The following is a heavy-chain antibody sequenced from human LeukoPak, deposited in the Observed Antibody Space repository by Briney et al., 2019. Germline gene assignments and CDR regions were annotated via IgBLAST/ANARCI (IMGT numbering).Heavy chain of an antibody. CDR1: GGSISSYY. D-gene: IGHD3-22*01. J-gene: IGHJ4*02. CDR3: ASSLNAYYYDSSGFDY. Sequence: SETLSLTCTVSGGSISSYYWSWLRQPPGKGLEWIGYIYYSGSTNYNPSLKSRVTISVDTSKNQFSLKLSSVTAADTAVYYCASSLNAYYYDSSGFDYWGQGTLVTVSS. V-gene: IGHV4-59*08. CDR2: IYYSGST.